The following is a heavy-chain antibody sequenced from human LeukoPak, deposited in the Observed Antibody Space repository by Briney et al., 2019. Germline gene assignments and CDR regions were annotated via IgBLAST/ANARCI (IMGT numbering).Heavy chain of an antibody. CDR2: ISSSSSYI. V-gene: IGHV3-21*04. CDR1: GFTFSSYS. CDR3: ARAIRITMIVVGLVLDY. Sequence: GGSLRLSCAASGFTFSSYSMNWVRQAPGKGLEWVSSISSSSSYIYYADSVKGRFTISRDNAKNSLYLQMNSLRAEDTAVYYCARAIRITMIVVGLVLDYWGQGTLVTVSS. D-gene: IGHD3-22*01. J-gene: IGHJ4*02.